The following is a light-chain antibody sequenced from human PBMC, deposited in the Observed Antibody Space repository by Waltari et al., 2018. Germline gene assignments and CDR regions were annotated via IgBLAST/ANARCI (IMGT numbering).Light chain of an antibody. CDR2: ASS. J-gene: IGKJ1*01. Sequence: DIQMTQSPSSLSASVGDRVTVTCRASQGINKELSWYQQKPGKAPTLLIYASSILQTGVSSRFSGIGSETDFTLTISSLQPEDVATYYCQQDYTIPWTFGQGTKVEIK. CDR3: QQDYTIPWT. CDR1: QGINKE. V-gene: IGKV1-27*01.